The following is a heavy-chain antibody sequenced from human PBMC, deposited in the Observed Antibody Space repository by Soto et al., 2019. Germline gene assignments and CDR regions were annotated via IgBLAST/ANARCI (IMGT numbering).Heavy chain of an antibody. CDR2: ISLSSTYI. CDR3: ARVAYGSGSWYDY. V-gene: IGHV3-21*01. D-gene: IGHD3-10*01. Sequence: EVQLVESGGGLVKPGGSLRLSCSASGFTFSTYTMNWVRQAPGKGLEWVSSISLSSTYIYYADSVKGRLTISRDNAKNSLYLQMNRLRPEDTAVYYCARVAYGSGSWYDYWGQGTLVTVSS. CDR1: GFTFSTYT. J-gene: IGHJ4*02.